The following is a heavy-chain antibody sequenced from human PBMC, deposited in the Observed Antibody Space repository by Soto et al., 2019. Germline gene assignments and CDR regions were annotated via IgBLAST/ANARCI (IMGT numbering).Heavy chain of an antibody. CDR1: GCTFSNAW. CDR2: IKSKADGGTT. CDR3: PTAPWIGTIFGVVISDAFDI. D-gene: IGHD3-3*01. Sequence: GGTLRLSCAASGCTFSNAWRSWVRQAPGKGLEWVGRIKSKADGGTTDYAASVKCRFTISRDDSTNTLYLQMNSLKTDDTAVYSSPTAPWIGTIFGVVISDAFDIWGQGTLVTVSS. J-gene: IGHJ3*02. V-gene: IGHV3-15*01.